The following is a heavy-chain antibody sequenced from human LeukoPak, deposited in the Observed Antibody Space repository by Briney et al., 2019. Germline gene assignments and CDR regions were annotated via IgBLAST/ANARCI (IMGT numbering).Heavy chain of an antibody. CDR1: GGSISSYY. CDR2: IYTSGST. Sequence: SETLSLTCTVSGGSISSYYWSWIRQPAGKGLEWIGRIYTSGSTNYNPSLKSRVTISIDKSKNHFSLNLSSVTAADTAVYYCVRHNTIFGVLVPLDYWGQGTLVTVSS. CDR3: VRHNTIFGVLVPLDY. J-gene: IGHJ4*02. D-gene: IGHD3-3*01. V-gene: IGHV4-4*07.